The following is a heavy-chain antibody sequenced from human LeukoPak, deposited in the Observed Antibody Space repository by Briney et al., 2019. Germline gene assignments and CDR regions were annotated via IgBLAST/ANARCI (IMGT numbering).Heavy chain of an antibody. CDR2: INPNSGGT. Sequence: VASVKVSCKASGYTFTGYYMHWVRQAPGQGLEWMGWINPNSGGTNYAQKFQGRVTMTRDTSISTAYMELSRLRSDDTAAYYCARGVRGIVVVPAAINWFDPWGQGTLVTVSS. J-gene: IGHJ5*02. CDR3: ARGVRGIVVVPAAINWFDP. D-gene: IGHD2-2*01. CDR1: GYTFTGYY. V-gene: IGHV1-2*02.